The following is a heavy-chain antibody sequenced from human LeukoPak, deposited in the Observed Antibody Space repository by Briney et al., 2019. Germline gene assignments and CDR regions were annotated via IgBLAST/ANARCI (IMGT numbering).Heavy chain of an antibody. CDR2: ISGSGGST. Sequence: GGSLRLSCAASGFTFSSYAMSWVRQAPGKGLEWVSAISGSGGSTYYADSVKGRFTISRDNAKNSLSLQMNSLRAEDTAVYYCARAITDYGYIFDYWGQGTLVTVSS. V-gene: IGHV3-23*01. CDR1: GFTFSSYA. J-gene: IGHJ4*02. CDR3: ARAITDYGYIFDY. D-gene: IGHD5-18*01.